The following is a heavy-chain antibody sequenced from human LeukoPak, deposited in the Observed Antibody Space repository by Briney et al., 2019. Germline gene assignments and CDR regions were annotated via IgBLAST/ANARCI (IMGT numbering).Heavy chain of an antibody. CDR3: ARQSYYSWTRFDN. CDR2: IYYRGST. D-gene: IGHD3-10*01. V-gene: IGHV4-39*01. CDR1: GGSISSSSYY. J-gene: IGHJ4*02. Sequence: SETLSLTCTVSGGSISSSSYYWGWLRQPPGKGLEWFVSIYYRGSTYYNPSLKSRVTISVDTSKNQFSLKLSSVTAADTAVYYCARQSYYSWTRFDNWGQGTLVTVSS.